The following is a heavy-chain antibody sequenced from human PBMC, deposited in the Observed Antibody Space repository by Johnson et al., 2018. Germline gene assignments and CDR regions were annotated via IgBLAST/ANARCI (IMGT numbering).Heavy chain of an antibody. V-gene: IGHV3-74*01. CDR3: ASLNPDN. Sequence: VQLQESGGGLVQPGGSLRLSCVASGFSFSTYWMHWVRQAPGKGLVWVSRINGDGSSTSYADSVKGRFTISRDNAKNTLYLQMNSRRAEDTAVYYCASLNPDNWGQGTLVTVSS. CDR2: INGDGSST. CDR1: GFSFSTYW. J-gene: IGHJ4*02.